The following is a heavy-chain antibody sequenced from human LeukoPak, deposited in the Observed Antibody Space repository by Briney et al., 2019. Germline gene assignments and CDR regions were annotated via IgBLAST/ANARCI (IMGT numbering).Heavy chain of an antibody. CDR2: IKPDGSEK. J-gene: IGHJ4*02. V-gene: IGHV3-7*01. D-gene: IGHD3-10*01. CDR1: GFSFSSSW. Sequence: PGGSLRLSCAASGFSFSSSWMSWVRQSPGKGLEWVANIKPDGSEKYFMDSVKGRFTISRDNAKNALYLEMNSLRAQDTAEYFCARERMYSGSGSTYPYYDYWGQGTLVTVSS. CDR3: ARERMYSGSGSTYPYYDY.